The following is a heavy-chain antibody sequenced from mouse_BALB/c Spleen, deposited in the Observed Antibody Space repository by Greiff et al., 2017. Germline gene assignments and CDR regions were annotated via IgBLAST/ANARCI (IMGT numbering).Heavy chain of an antibody. J-gene: IGHJ4*01. CDR1: GFSLTGYG. V-gene: IGHV2-6-7*01. CDR3: ARDRGWLPPYAMDY. D-gene: IGHD2-3*01. CDR2: IWGDGST. Sequence: QVQLKESGPGLVAPSQSLSITCTVSGFSLTGYGVNWVRQPPGKGLEWLGMIWGDGSTNYNSALMSRLSISKDNSKSQVFLKMNSLQTDDTAMYYCARDRGWLPPYAMDYWGQGTSVTVSS.